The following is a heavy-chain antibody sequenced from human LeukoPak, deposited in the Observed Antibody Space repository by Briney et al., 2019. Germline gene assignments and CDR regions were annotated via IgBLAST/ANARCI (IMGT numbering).Heavy chain of an antibody. V-gene: IGHV3-11*01. CDR1: GFTFSDYY. J-gene: IGHJ4*02. CDR2: ISSSGSTI. Sequence: GGSLRLSCAASGFTFSDYYMSWIRQAPGKGLEWVSYISSSGSTIYYAGSVKGRFTFSRDNTKNSLYLQMNSLRAEDTAVYYCARGSRKLGAMDFDYWGQGTLVTVSS. CDR3: ARGSRKLGAMDFDY. D-gene: IGHD1-26*01.